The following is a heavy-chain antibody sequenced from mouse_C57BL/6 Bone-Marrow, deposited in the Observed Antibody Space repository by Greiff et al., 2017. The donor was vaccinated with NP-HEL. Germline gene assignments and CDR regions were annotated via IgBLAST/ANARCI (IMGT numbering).Heavy chain of an antibody. J-gene: IGHJ2*01. V-gene: IGHV1-64*01. D-gene: IGHD1-1*01. CDR2: IHPNSGST. CDR3: ARFYYGSSYPSFYYFDY. Sequence: QVQLKQPGAELVKPGASVKLSCKASGYTFTSYWMHWVKQRPGQGLEWIGMIHPNSGSTNYNEKFKSKATLTVDKSSSTAYMQLSSLTSEDSAVYYCARFYYGSSYPSFYYFDYWGQGTTLTVSS. CDR1: GYTFTSYW.